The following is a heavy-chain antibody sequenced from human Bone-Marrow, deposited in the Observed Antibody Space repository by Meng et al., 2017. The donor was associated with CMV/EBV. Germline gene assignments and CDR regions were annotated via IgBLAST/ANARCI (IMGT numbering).Heavy chain of an antibody. CDR2: ISWNSGSI. J-gene: IGHJ6*02. D-gene: IGHD1-26*01. CDR3: AKDSGSYYYYGMDV. V-gene: IGHV3-9*03. CDR1: GFTFDDYA. Sequence: GGSLRLSCDASGFTFDDYAMHWVRQAPGKGLEWVSGISWNSGSIGYADSVKGRFTISRDNAKNSLYLQMNSLRAEDMALYYCAKDSGSYYYYGMDVWGQGTTVTVSS.